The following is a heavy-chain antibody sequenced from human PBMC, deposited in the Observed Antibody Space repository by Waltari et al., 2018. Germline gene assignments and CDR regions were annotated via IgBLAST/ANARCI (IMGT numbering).Heavy chain of an antibody. V-gene: IGHV4-59*01. J-gene: IGHJ4*02. D-gene: IGHD3-22*01. CDR3: ARDRVNYYDSSGYGFDY. CDR1: GGSISSYY. CDR2: IYYRGGT. Sequence: QVQLQESGPGLVKPSETLSLTCTVSGGSISSYYWSWIRQPPGKGLEWIGYIYYRGGTNYNPALKRRVTISVDTSKNQFSLKLSSVTAADTAVYYCARDRVNYYDSSGYGFDYWGQGTLVTVSS.